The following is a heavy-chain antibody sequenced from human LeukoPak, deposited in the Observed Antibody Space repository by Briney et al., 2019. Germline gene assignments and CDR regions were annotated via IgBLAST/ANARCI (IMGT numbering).Heavy chain of an antibody. Sequence: GGSLRLSCEASGFTFSHYAMHWVRQAPGKGLEWVAVMSSDGNKNYYADSVKGRFTISRDNSKDTLYLEMHSLIREDTAVYYCARGSPTLECSSTSCPRGFAFDIWGQGTMVTVSS. V-gene: IGHV3-30*04. D-gene: IGHD2-2*01. CDR2: MSSDGNKN. CDR3: ARGSPTLECSSTSCPRGFAFDI. J-gene: IGHJ3*02. CDR1: GFTFSHYA.